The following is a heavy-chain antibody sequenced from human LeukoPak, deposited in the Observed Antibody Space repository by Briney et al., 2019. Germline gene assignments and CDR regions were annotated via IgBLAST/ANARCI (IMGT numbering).Heavy chain of an antibody. CDR3: AREVYYYDSSGYYDDY. CDR1: GGSISSGDYY. D-gene: IGHD3-22*01. V-gene: IGHV4-30-4*08. CDR2: IYYSGST. J-gene: IGHJ4*02. Sequence: SQTLSLXCTVSGGSISSGDYYWSWIRQPPGKGLEWIGYIYYSGSTYYNPSLKSRVTISVDTSKNQFSLKLSSVTAADTAVYYCAREVYYYDSSGYYDDYWGQGTLVTVSS.